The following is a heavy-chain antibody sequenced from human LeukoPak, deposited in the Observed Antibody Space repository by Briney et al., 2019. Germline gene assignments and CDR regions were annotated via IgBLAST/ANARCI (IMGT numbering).Heavy chain of an antibody. V-gene: IGHV4-39*07. CDR3: ARELPFSSSWPISWFDP. J-gene: IGHJ5*02. CDR1: GGSISSSSYY. D-gene: IGHD6-13*01. Sequence: SATLSLACTVSGGSISSSSYYWGWIRQPPGKGLEWIGSIYYSGSTYYNPSLKSRVTISVDTSKNQFSLKLSSVTAADTAVYYCARELPFSSSWPISWFDPWGQGTLVTVSS. CDR2: IYYSGST.